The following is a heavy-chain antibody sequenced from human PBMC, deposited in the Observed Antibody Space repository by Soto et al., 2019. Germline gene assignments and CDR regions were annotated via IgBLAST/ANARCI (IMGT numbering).Heavy chain of an antibody. J-gene: IGHJ4*02. CDR3: ASGSGNYFRYFDC. V-gene: IGHV4-30-4*01. D-gene: IGHD3-22*01. Sequence: PSETLSLTCTVSGGSISSGDYYWSWIRQPPGKGLEWIGHIYYSGASYYNPSLKSRLTISLDTPKNQFSLKLTSVTAADTAVYYCASGSGNYFRYFDCWGQRSLVTVSS. CDR2: IYYSGAS. CDR1: GGSISSGDYY.